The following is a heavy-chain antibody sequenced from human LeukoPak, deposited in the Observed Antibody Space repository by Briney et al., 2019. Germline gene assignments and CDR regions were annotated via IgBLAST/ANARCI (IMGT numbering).Heavy chain of an antibody. Sequence: GGSLRLSCAASGFTFSSYAMSWVRQAPGKGLVWVSRINSDGSSSTYADSVKGRFTISRDNAKNTLYLKMNSLRAEDTAVYYCARGYSSGWYPSHYYYYGMDVWGQGTTVTVSS. CDR1: GFTFSSYA. J-gene: IGHJ6*02. CDR3: ARGYSSGWYPSHYYYYGMDV. D-gene: IGHD6-19*01. CDR2: INSDGSSS. V-gene: IGHV3-74*01.